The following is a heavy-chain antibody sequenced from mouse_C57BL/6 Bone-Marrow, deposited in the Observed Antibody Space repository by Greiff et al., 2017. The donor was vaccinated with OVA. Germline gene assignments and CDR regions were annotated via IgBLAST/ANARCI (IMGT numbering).Heavy chain of an antibody. J-gene: IGHJ3*01. CDR1: GFTFSSYA. D-gene: IGHD3-2*02. V-gene: IGHV5-9-1*02. CDR2: ISSGGDYI. CDR3: TRDGGTAQAPY. Sequence: DVQLVESGEGLVKPGGSLKLSCAASGFTFSSYAMSWVRQTPEKRLEWVAYISSGGDYIYYADTVKGRFTISRDNARNTLYLQMSSLKSEDTAMYYCTRDGGTAQAPYWGQGTLVTVSA.